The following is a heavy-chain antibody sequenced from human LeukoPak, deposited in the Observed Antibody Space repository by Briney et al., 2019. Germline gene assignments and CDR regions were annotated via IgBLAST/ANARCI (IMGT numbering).Heavy chain of an antibody. CDR2: ISGSGGST. CDR3: AKDLRGYSYGYGY. CDR1: GFTFNSYA. J-gene: IGHJ4*02. V-gene: IGHV3-23*01. D-gene: IGHD5-18*01. Sequence: GGSLRLSCAASGFTFNSYAMSWVRQAPGKGLEWVSAISGSGGSTYYADSVKGRFTISRDNSKNTLYLQMNSLRAEDTAVYYCAKDLRGYSYGYGYWGQGTLVTVSS.